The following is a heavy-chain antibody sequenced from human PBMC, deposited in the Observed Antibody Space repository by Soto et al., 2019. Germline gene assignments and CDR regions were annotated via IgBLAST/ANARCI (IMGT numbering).Heavy chain of an antibody. CDR3: ARASSRWGSEAAY. D-gene: IGHD7-27*01. J-gene: IGHJ4*02. CDR1: GLTVSGNY. V-gene: IGHV3-53*01. CDR2: IYSDGSA. Sequence: EVQLVESGGGLIQPGGSLRVSCAASGLTVSGNYMGWVRQAPGKGLEWVSGIYSDGSANYADSVKGRFTIFRDNSKNTLYRQMNRLRAEDTAVYHCARASSRWGSEAAYWGQGTLVTVSS.